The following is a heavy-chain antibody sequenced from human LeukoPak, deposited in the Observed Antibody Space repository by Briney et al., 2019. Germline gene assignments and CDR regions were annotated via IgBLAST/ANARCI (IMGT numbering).Heavy chain of an antibody. V-gene: IGHV3-9*01. CDR3: ARDLGEMATTNSDY. Sequence: PGGSLRLSCAASGFTFDDYAMHWVRQAPGKGLEWVSGISWNSGTRGYADSVKGRFTISRDNAKTSLYLQMNSLRAEDTALYYCARDLGEMATTNSDYWGQGTLVTVSS. J-gene: IGHJ4*02. CDR1: GFTFDDYA. D-gene: IGHD5-24*01. CDR2: ISWNSGTR.